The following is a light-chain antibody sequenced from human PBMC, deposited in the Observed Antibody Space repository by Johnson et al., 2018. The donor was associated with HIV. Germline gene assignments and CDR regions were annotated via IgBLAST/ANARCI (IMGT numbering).Light chain of an antibody. Sequence: QSMLTQPPSVSAAPGQKVTISCSGSSSNIGNNYVSWYQQLPGTAPKLLIYDNNKRPSGIPDRFSGSKSGTSATLGITGLQTGDEADYYCGSGDSSLSAGEVFGTWTKVTVL. CDR2: DNN. CDR3: GSGDSSLSAGEV. V-gene: IGLV1-51*01. CDR1: SSNIGNNY. J-gene: IGLJ1*01.